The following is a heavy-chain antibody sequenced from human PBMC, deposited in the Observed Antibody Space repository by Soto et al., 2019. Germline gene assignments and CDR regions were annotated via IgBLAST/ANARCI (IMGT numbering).Heavy chain of an antibody. CDR3: VRRSPEDAFDI. V-gene: IGHV4-30-2*01. CDR1: GGSIIRGGYS. CDR2: IYEGGNT. Sequence: SETLSLTCAVSGGSIIRGGYSWSWIRQPPGKGLQWIGHIYEGGNTYYTPSLESRVAISTDKSKNQFSLRLSSVTAADTAVYYCVRRSPEDAFDIWGQGTMVTVSS. J-gene: IGHJ3*02.